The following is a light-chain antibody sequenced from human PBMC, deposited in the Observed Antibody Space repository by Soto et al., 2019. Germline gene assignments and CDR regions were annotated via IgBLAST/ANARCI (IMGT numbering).Light chain of an antibody. CDR2: EVS. V-gene: IGLV2-14*01. J-gene: IGLJ1*01. CDR1: NSDVGGYNY. Sequence: QSALTQPASVSGSPGQSITISCTGTNSDVGGYNYVSWYQQHPGQAPKLMIYEVSNRPSGVSNRFSRSKSGNTASLTISGLQAEDEADYYCSSYTSSREVFGTGTKVTVL. CDR3: SSYTSSREV.